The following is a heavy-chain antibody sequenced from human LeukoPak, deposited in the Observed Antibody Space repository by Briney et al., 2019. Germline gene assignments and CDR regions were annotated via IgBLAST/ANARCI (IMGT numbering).Heavy chain of an antibody. V-gene: IGHV1-46*01. CDR3: ARDGEGYSSGGPFDY. D-gene: IGHD6-19*01. CDR1: GYTFTSYY. J-gene: IGHJ4*02. CDR2: INPSGGST. Sequence: GASVKVSCKASGYTFTSYYMHWVRQAHGQGLEWMGIINPSGGSTSYAQKFQGRVTMTRDTSTSTVYMELSSLRSEDTAVYYCARDGEGYSSGGPFDYWGQGTLVTVSS.